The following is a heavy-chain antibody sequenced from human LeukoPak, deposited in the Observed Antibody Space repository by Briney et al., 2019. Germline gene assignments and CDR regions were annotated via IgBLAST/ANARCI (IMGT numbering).Heavy chain of an antibody. CDR2: IIPIFGTA. J-gene: IGHJ6*04. CDR3: AREGVEQWLVGRLDV. Sequence: SVKVSCKASGGTFSSYAISWVRQAPGQGLEWMGGIIPIFGTANYAQKFQGRVTINADESTSTAYMELSSLRSEDTAVYYCAREGVEQWLVGRLDVWGKGTTVTVSS. V-gene: IGHV1-69*13. CDR1: GGTFSSYA. D-gene: IGHD6-19*01.